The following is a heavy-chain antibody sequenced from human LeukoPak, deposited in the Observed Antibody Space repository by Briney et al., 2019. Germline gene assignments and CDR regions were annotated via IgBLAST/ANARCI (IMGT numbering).Heavy chain of an antibody. D-gene: IGHD4-17*01. Sequence: ASAKVSCKASGYAFISYDINWVRQATGQGLEWMGWMNPNSGNTGYAQKFQGRVTMTRNTSISTAYMELSSLRSEDTAVYYCARGYGSRASRGAFDIWGQGTMVTVSS. V-gene: IGHV1-8*01. CDR2: MNPNSGNT. J-gene: IGHJ3*02. CDR1: GYAFISYD. CDR3: ARGYGSRASRGAFDI.